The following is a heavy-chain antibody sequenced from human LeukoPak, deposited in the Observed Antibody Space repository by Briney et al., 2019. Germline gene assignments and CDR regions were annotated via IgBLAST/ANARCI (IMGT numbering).Heavy chain of an antibody. CDR2: IKEEGSEI. CDR3: AKGVYSYPS. CDR1: GFTFSSYW. V-gene: IGHV3-7*01. D-gene: IGHD3-16*01. Sequence: GGSLRLSCAASGFTFSSYWMTWVRQAPGKGLQWVANIKEEGSEINYMDSVKGRFTISSDNSKNSLYLQMNSLRAEDTALYYCAKGVYSYPSWGKRTQLTVSS. J-gene: IGHJ5*02.